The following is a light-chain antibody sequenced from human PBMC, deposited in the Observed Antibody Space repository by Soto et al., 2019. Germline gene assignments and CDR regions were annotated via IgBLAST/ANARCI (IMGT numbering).Light chain of an antibody. V-gene: IGKV1-5*01. J-gene: IGKJ1*01. CDR2: DAS. CDR3: QHYASYPPT. Sequence: DIQMTQSPSALSASVGERVTITCRASQSITKLLSWYQQKPGKAPRLLIYDASTFESGVPSRFSGSGSGTEFTLTISSLQPDDFATYYCQHYASYPPTFCQGTKVDI. CDR1: QSITKL.